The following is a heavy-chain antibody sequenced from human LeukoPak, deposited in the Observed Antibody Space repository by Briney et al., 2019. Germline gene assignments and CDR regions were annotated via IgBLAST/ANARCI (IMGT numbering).Heavy chain of an antibody. CDR3: ARGYMTADY. Sequence: GGSLRLSCVASGFTFNNYWMSWVRQAPGKGLEWVASIKHDGSDKYYVDSVRGRFTISRDNAKNSLYLQMSSLRAGDTAVYYCARGYMTADYWGQGSLVTVSS. CDR1: GFTFNNYW. D-gene: IGHD2-2*02. J-gene: IGHJ4*02. V-gene: IGHV3-7*05. CDR2: IKHDGSDK.